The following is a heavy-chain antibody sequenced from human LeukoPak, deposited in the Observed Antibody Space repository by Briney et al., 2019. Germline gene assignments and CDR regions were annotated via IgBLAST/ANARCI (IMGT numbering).Heavy chain of an antibody. D-gene: IGHD3-3*01. CDR2: ISAYNGNT. Sequence: ASVKVSCKASGYTCTNYGISWVRQAPGQGLEWMGWISAYNGNTNYAQKLQGRVTMTTDTSTSTAYMELRSLRSDDTAFYYCARDPQISIFGVVVKAPDYWGQGTLVTVSS. CDR1: GYTCTNYG. J-gene: IGHJ4*02. V-gene: IGHV1-18*01. CDR3: ARDPQISIFGVVVKAPDY.